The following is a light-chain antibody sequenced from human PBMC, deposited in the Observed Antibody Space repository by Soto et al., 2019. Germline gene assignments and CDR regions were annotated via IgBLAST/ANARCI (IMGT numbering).Light chain of an antibody. CDR2: AAS. Sequence: DIQMTQSPSSLSASVGDRVSITCRASQSIRSHLNWYQHKPGKAPKVLIYAASSLQGGVPSRFSGSGAGTDFTLTIKSLQPEDFATYYCQQSFSSPFTFGPGTKVDVK. J-gene: IGKJ3*01. CDR1: QSIRSH. CDR3: QQSFSSPFT. V-gene: IGKV1-39*01.